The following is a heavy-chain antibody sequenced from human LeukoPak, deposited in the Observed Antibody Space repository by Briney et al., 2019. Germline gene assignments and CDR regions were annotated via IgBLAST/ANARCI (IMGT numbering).Heavy chain of an antibody. V-gene: IGHV1-8*01. Sequence: ASVKVSCKTSGYTFTNYDINWVRQATGQGLEWMGWMNPNSGNTGYAQKFQGRVTMTRNTSISTAYMELSGLRSEDTAMYYCARGHGYGGNSVTLDLGYWGQGTLVTVSS. D-gene: IGHD4-23*01. CDR2: MNPNSGNT. CDR3: ARGHGYGGNSVTLDLGY. CDR1: GYTFTNYD. J-gene: IGHJ4*02.